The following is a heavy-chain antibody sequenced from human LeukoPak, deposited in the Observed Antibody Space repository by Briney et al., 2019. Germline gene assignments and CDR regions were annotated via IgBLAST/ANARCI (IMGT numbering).Heavy chain of an antibody. CDR2: IGTYGGDT. D-gene: IGHD3-22*01. V-gene: IGHV1-18*01. Sequence: ASVTVSCKATSRISLVRQAPGQGPEWMGWIGTYGGDTYYAQKFQGRITVTTDTSTSTVYMELRNLRSDDTAVYYCARDLWNFYDDSGYNRDFDSWGQGTLVTVSS. J-gene: IGHJ5*01. CDR1: TSR. CDR3: ARDLWNFYDDSGYNRDFDS.